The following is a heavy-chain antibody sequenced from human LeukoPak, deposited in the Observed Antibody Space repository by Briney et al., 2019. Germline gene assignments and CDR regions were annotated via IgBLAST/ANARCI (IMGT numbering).Heavy chain of an antibody. CDR2: IKQDGSEK. CDR3: ARDKHGDYVGDYYYYGMDV. Sequence: PGGSLRLSCAASGFTFSSYWMSWGRQAPGKGREWVANIKQDGSEKYYVDSVKGRFTISRDNAKNSLYLQMNSLRAEDTAVYYCARDKHGDYVGDYYYYGMDVWGQGTTVTVSS. CDR1: GFTFSSYW. D-gene: IGHD4-17*01. V-gene: IGHV3-7*04. J-gene: IGHJ6*02.